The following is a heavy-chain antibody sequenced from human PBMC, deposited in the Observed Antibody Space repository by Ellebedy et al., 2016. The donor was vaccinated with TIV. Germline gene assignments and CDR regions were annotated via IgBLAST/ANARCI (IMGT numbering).Heavy chain of an antibody. V-gene: IGHV3-7*03. Sequence: LSLTCAASGFTFSDYWMNWVRQAPGKGLEWVANIKPGGNENFYVGSVVGRFTISRDNANNSLYLQMDSLRAEDTAVYYCATDEGIYWGQGTLVTVSS. D-gene: IGHD3-10*01. CDR2: IKPGGNEN. CDR1: GFTFSDYW. CDR3: ATDEGIY. J-gene: IGHJ4*02.